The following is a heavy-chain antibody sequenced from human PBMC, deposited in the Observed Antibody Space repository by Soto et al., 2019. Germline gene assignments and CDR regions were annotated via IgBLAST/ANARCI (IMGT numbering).Heavy chain of an antibody. CDR2: ISYDGSNK. J-gene: IGHJ4*02. CDR3: ARDLVAGTFDY. V-gene: IGHV3-30-3*01. D-gene: IGHD6-19*01. Sequence: PGGSLRLSCASSGVTFSSYAMHWVRQAPGKGLEWVAVISYDGSNKYYADSVKGRFTISRDNSKNTLYLQMNSLRAEDTAVYYCARDLVAGTFDYWGQGTLVTVSS. CDR1: GVTFSSYA.